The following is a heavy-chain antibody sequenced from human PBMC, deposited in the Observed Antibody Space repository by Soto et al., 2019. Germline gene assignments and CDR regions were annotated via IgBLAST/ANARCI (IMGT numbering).Heavy chain of an antibody. CDR1: GSISSYY. CDR2: IYYSGST. D-gene: IGHD2-8*01. Sequence: GSISSYYWSWIRQPPGKGLEWIGYIYYSGSTNYNPSLKSRVTISVDTSKNQFSLKLSSVTAADTAVYYCARGVLMVYAIDYWGQGTLVTVSS. J-gene: IGHJ4*02. V-gene: IGHV4-59*01. CDR3: ARGVLMVYAIDY.